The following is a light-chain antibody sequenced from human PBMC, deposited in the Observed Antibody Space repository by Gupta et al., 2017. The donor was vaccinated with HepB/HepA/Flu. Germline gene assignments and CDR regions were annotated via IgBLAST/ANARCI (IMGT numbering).Light chain of an antibody. Sequence: QSALTQPASVSGSHGQSITISCTGTSSDVGSYNLVSWYQQHPAKVPKLIIYEVSQRPSGVSNRFSGSKSGNTASLTISGLQAEDEADYYCCSYAGTTTFVLFGGGTKLTVL. V-gene: IGLV2-23*02. CDR1: SSDVGSYNL. J-gene: IGLJ2*01. CDR2: EVS. CDR3: CSYAGTTTFVL.